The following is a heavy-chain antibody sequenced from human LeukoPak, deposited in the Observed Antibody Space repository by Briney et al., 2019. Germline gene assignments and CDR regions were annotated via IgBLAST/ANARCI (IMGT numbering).Heavy chain of an antibody. V-gene: IGHV4-61*01. CDR2: IYYSGST. CDR1: GGSVSSGSYY. J-gene: IGHJ3*02. D-gene: IGHD3-22*01. Sequence: PSETLSLTCTVSGGSVSSGSYYWSWIRQPPGKGLEWIGYIYYSGSTNYNPSLKSRVTISVDKSKNQFSLKLSSVTAADTAVYYCARANYYDRDAFDIWGQGTMVTVSS. CDR3: ARANYYDRDAFDI.